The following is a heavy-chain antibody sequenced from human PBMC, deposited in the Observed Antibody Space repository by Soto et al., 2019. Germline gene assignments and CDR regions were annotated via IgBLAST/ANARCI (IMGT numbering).Heavy chain of an antibody. Sequence: QAQLVQSGAEVKKPGASVKVSCKASGYTFTSFGISWVRQAPGQGLEYMGWISAYNGDATYAQKFQDRVTMTRDTSTSRAYMELRSLRSDDTAVYYCARGRWQLNYWGQGTLVTVSS. D-gene: IGHD2-15*01. CDR2: ISAYNGDA. J-gene: IGHJ4*02. CDR1: GYTFTSFG. CDR3: ARGRWQLNY. V-gene: IGHV1-18*01.